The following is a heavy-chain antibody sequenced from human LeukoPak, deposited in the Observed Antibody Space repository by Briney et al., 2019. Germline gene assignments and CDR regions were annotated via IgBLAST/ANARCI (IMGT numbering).Heavy chain of an antibody. V-gene: IGHV1-2*04. J-gene: IGHJ3*02. CDR3: ARSMWELQAFDI. CDR2: INPNSGGT. CDR1: GYTFTRYY. D-gene: IGHD1-26*01. Sequence: ASVKGSWKASGYTFTRYYMHWGRQGPGQGVEWMGWINPNSGGTNYAQKFQGWVTMTRDTSISTAYMELSRLRSDDTAVYYCARSMWELQAFDIWGQGTMVTVSS.